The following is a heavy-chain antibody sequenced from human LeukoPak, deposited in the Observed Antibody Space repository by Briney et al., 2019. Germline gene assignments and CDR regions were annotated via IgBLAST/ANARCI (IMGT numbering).Heavy chain of an antibody. CDR2: ISGSGGST. J-gene: IGHJ2*01. CDR3: AKGASSGFTRYWYFDL. V-gene: IGHV3-23*01. CDR1: GFTFSSYA. Sequence: PGGSLRLSCAASGFTFSSYAMSWVRQAPGKGLEWVSVISGSGGSTYYADSVKGRFTISRDNSKNALYLQMNSLRAENTAVYYCAKGASSGFTRYWYFDLWGRGTLVTVSS. D-gene: IGHD6-19*01.